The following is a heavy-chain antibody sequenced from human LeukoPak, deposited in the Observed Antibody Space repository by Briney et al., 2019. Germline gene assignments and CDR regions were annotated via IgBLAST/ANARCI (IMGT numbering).Heavy chain of an antibody. CDR2: IRSKANSYAT. Sequence: GGSLKLSCAASGFTFSGSAMHWVRQASGKGLEWVGRIRSKANSYATAYAASVKGRFTISRDDSKNTAYLQMNSLKTEDTAVYYCTSRASTFGGVIVGWGQGTLVTVSS. V-gene: IGHV3-73*01. CDR3: TSRASTFGGVIVG. CDR1: GFTFSGSA. D-gene: IGHD3-16*02. J-gene: IGHJ4*02.